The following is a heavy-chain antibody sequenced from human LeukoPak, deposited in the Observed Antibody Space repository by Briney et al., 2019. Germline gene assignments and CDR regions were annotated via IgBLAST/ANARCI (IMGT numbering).Heavy chain of an antibody. J-gene: IGHJ3*02. CDR1: GYTFTGCY. V-gene: IGHV1-2*02. D-gene: IGHD3-9*01. CDR2: MNANIGGT. Sequence: SVKLSCKASGYTFTGCYIHCGRQAPGQGLEWMGWMNANIGGTNYAQKFQGRVTMTRDTSISTAYMELSRLSSDDTAVYSCARDILTGPGAFDIWGQGTMVTVSS. CDR3: ARDILTGPGAFDI.